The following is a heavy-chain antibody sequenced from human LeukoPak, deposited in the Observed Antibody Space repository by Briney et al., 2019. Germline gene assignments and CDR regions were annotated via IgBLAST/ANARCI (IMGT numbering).Heavy chain of an antibody. V-gene: IGHV4-4*07. Sequence: SETLSLTCTVSTGSISSYYCSWIRQPAGKGLEYIGRIYSSGSTNYSPSLKSRVTMSVDTSKNQFSLKLTSVTAADTAVYYCARRGQWLDFDYWGQGTLVTVSS. CDR3: ARRGQWLDFDY. CDR1: TGSISSYY. J-gene: IGHJ4*02. D-gene: IGHD6-19*01. CDR2: IYSSGST.